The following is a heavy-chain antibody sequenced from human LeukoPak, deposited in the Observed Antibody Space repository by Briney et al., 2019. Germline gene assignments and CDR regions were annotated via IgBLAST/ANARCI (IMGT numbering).Heavy chain of an antibody. CDR1: GFTFSSYG. Sequence: PGGSLRLSCAASGFTFSSYGMHWVRQAPGKGLEWVSSISSSSAYIHYADSVEGRFTVSRDNAKNSLYLQMNSLRAEDTAVYYCARENFYDSSGYDAFDIWGQGTMVTVSS. J-gene: IGHJ3*02. CDR2: ISSSSAYI. V-gene: IGHV3-21*01. CDR3: ARENFYDSSGYDAFDI. D-gene: IGHD3-22*01.